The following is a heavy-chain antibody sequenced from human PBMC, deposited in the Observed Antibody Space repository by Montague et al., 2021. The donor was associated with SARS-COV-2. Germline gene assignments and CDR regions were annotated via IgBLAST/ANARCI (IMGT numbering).Heavy chain of an antibody. CDR3: ARHSYRTFDF. CDR1: GDSVSTYGVA. V-gene: IGHV6-1*01. J-gene: IGHJ4*02. D-gene: IGHD3-10*01. CDR2: TIYTGSAWYN. Sequence: CAISGDSVSTYGVAWDWIRQSPSRGREWLGMTIYTGSAWYNEYAXSVKGRITINPDTPKNQFSLHLTSVTPEDTAVYYCARHSYRTFDFWGQGTLVTVSS.